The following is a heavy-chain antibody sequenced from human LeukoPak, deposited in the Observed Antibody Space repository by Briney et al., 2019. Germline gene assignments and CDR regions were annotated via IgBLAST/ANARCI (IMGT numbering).Heavy chain of an antibody. D-gene: IGHD6-19*01. CDR1: GFSFSSYN. Sequence: GGSLRLSCAASGFSFSSYNMNWVRHSPTKGLEWVASTDTTSEYIFYTDSLKGRFTISRDNAKNSLYLQMNNLRVEDTALYYCARADRDSDWYIDDCWGQGTLVTVSS. J-gene: IGHJ4*02. CDR2: TDTTSEYI. CDR3: ARADRDSDWYIDDC. V-gene: IGHV3-21*06.